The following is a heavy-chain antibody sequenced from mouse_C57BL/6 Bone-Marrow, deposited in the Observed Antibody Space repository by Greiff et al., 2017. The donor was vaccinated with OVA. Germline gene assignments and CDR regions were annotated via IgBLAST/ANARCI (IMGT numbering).Heavy chain of an antibody. D-gene: IGHD1-1*01. V-gene: IGHV5-4*03. CDR2: ISDGGSYT. Sequence: EVKVVESGGGLVKPGGSLKLSCAASGFTFSSYAMSWVRQTPEKRLEWVATISDGGSYTYYPDNVKGRFTISRDNAKNNLYLQMSHLKSEDTAMYYCARVYYGSSHYWGQGTLVTVSA. CDR3: ARVYYGSSHY. CDR1: GFTFSSYA. J-gene: IGHJ3*01.